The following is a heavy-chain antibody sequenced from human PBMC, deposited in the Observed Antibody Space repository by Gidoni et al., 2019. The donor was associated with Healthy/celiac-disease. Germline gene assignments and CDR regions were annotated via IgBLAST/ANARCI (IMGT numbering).Heavy chain of an antibody. CDR2: IAYDGSNK. V-gene: IGHV3-30*03. J-gene: IGHJ6*02. CDR3: ARQEVMITFGGVIVLYYYGMDV. D-gene: IGHD3-16*02. CDR1: GFTFSSYG. Sequence: QVQLVESGGGVVQPGRSLRLSCAASGFTFSSYGMHWVRQAPGKGLEWVAVIAYDGSNKYYADSVKGRFTISRDNSKNTLYLQMNSLRAEDTAVYYCARQEVMITFGGVIVLYYYGMDVWGQGTTVTVSS.